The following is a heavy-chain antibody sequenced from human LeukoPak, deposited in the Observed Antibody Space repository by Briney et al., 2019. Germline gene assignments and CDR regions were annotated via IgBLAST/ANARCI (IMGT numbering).Heavy chain of an antibody. CDR2: ISYDGSNK. Sequence: PAGSLRLSCAASGFTFSSYGMHWVRQAPGKGLEWVAVISYDGSNKYYADSVKGRFTISRDNSKNTLYLKMNSLRAEDTAVYYCAKDVSSWYDFGYYYYGMDVWGQGTTVTVSS. J-gene: IGHJ6*02. CDR1: GFTFSSYG. D-gene: IGHD6-13*01. V-gene: IGHV3-30*18. CDR3: AKDVSSWYDFGYYYYGMDV.